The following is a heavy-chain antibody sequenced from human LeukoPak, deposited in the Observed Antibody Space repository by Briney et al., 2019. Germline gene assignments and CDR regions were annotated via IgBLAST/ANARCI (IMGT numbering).Heavy chain of an antibody. Sequence: QTGGSLRLSCAASGFTFSSYGMIRYDGSNKYYADSVKGRFTISRDNSKNTLYLQMNSLRAEDTAVYYCAKDASRGELDYWGQGTLVTVSS. V-gene: IGHV3-30*02. CDR1: GFTFSSYG. CDR2: IRYDGSNK. J-gene: IGHJ4*02. CDR3: AKDASRGELDY. D-gene: IGHD3-16*01.